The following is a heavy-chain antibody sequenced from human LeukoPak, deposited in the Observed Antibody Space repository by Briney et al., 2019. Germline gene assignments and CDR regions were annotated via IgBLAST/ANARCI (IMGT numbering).Heavy chain of an antibody. V-gene: IGHV3-21*01. Sequence: GGSLRLSCAASGFTFSSYSMNWVRQAPGKGLEWVSSISSSSSYIYYADSVKGRFTISRDNAKNSLYLQMNSLRAEDTAVYYCARDYSSSSGYYYYYYMDVWGKGTTVTVSS. CDR2: ISSSSSYI. CDR3: ARDYSSSSGYYYYYYMDV. CDR1: GFTFSSYS. D-gene: IGHD6-6*01. J-gene: IGHJ6*03.